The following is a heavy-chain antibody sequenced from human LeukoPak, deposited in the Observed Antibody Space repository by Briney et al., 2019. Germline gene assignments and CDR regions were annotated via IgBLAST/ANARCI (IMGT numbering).Heavy chain of an antibody. J-gene: IGHJ4*02. CDR1: GFTFRSYA. CDR2: ISGSGTST. D-gene: IGHD3-22*01. Sequence: GGSLRLSCAASGFTFRSYAMSWVRQAPGKGLEWVLAISGSGTSTYYADSVKGRFTISRDNSKNTLYLQMNSLRAEDTAVYYCEGTYYYDGGDDYWGQGTLVTVSS. V-gene: IGHV3-23*01. CDR3: EGTYYYDGGDDY.